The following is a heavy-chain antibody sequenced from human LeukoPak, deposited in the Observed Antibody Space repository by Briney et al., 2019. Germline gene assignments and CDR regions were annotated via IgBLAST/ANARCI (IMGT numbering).Heavy chain of an antibody. V-gene: IGHV4-4*07. J-gene: IGHJ4*02. CDR2: IHSSGST. Sequence: SETLSLTCSVSGGSINTYYWSCIRQPAGKGLEWIGRIHSSGSTHYNPSLKSRVTMSLDTSKNQFSLKLTSVTAADTAVYYCARDDDFFDYWGQGTLVTVSS. CDR3: ARDDDFFDY. CDR1: GGSINTYY.